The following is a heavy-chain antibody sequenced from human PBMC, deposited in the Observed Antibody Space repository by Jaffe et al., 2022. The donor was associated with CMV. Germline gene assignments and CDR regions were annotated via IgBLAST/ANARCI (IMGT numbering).Heavy chain of an antibody. CDR2: ISSDSTDI. Sequence: QLVESGGGLVKPGGSLRLSCAASGFNFNNFIMNWVRQAPGKGLEWVASISSDSTDIYYADSVKGRFTISRDNAHNSLYLQLDGLRAGDTATYYCAKDGVFLHENHSGGWRRYHYFYYIDVWGKGTAVGVSS. CDR3: AKDGVFLHENHSGGWRRYHYFYYIDV. CDR1: GFNFNNFI. J-gene: IGHJ6*03. V-gene: IGHV3-21*02. D-gene: IGHD2-15*01.